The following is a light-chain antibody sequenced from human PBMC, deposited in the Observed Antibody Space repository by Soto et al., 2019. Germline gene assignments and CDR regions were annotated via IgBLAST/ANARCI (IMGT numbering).Light chain of an antibody. CDR1: QSLSSRN. J-gene: IGKJ1*01. V-gene: IGKV3-20*01. CDR2: GVS. CDR3: QQYDSSPRT. Sequence: ELVLTQSPGTLSLSSGERATLSCRASQSLSSRNLAWYQQKPGQAPRPLIYGVSSRATGIPDRFSGSGSGTDFTLTISRLEPEDFAVYYCQQYDSSPRTFGQGTKVEIK.